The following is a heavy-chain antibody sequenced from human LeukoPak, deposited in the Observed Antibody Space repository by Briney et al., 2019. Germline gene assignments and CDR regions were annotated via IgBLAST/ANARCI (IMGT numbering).Heavy chain of an antibody. V-gene: IGHV3-48*02. J-gene: IGHJ4*02. D-gene: IGHD3-22*01. CDR1: GFTFSSYS. CDR2: ISGRTGTM. CDR3: ARDRSPYTTSAYYLDY. Sequence: GGSLRLSCAAAGFTFSSYSMNWVRQAPGKGLEWNSYISGRTGTMYYADSVQGRFTISRGNAKNSLYLQLNSLRDEDTAVYYCARDRSPYTTSAYYLDYWGQGTLVTVSS.